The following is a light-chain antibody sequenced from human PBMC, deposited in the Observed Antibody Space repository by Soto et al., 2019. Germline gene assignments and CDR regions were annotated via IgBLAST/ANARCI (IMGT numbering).Light chain of an antibody. J-gene: IGKJ3*01. V-gene: IGKV3-20*01. Sequence: EIVLPQSRGTLSWSPGERTTLSGRARQSVSSSYLACYQQKPGQAPRLLIYGASRRATGIPDRFSGSGSGTDFTLTTSRLEPEDFAVDYCQQYGSSLFTFGPGTKVDIK. CDR2: GAS. CDR1: QSVSSSY. CDR3: QQYGSSLFT.